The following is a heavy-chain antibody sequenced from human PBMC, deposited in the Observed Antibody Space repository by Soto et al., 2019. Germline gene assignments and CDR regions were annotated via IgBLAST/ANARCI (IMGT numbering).Heavy chain of an antibody. Sequence: GGSLRLSCAAPGFTFSSYSMNWVRQAPGKGLEWVSSISSSSSYIYYADSVKGRFTISRDNAKNSLYLQMNSLRAEDTAVYYCARDRGVVVPAAIRYYGMDVWGQGTTVTVS. CDR3: ARDRGVVVPAAIRYYGMDV. CDR1: GFTFSSYS. D-gene: IGHD2-2*02. CDR2: ISSSSSYI. J-gene: IGHJ6*02. V-gene: IGHV3-21*01.